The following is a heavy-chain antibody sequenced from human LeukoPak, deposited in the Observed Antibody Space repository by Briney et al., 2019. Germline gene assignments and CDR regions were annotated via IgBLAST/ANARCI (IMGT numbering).Heavy chain of an antibody. CDR3: ARDGGRLGSYP. CDR2: MNQAGSEK. V-gene: IGHV3-7*04. Sequence: AGGSLRLSCAASGLRFSSYWMSWVRQDPGKGLEWVANMNQAGSEKYYVDSVKGRFTISRDNAKNSLYLQMNSLRAEDTAVYYCARDGGRLGSYPWGQGTLVIVSS. CDR1: GLRFSSYW. D-gene: IGHD3-10*01. J-gene: IGHJ5*02.